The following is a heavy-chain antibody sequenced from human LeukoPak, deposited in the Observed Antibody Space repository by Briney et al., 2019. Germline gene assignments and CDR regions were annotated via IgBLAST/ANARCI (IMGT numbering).Heavy chain of an antibody. D-gene: IGHD6-19*01. J-gene: IGHJ4*02. CDR3: ARHEAVAGVVSYYFDY. CDR1: GYRFTSFW. Sequence: GESLKISCKGSGYRFTSFWIGWVRQMPGKGLEWMGIIYPGDSDTRYSPSFQGQVTISAAKSISTAYLQWSSLKASDTAMYYCARHEAVAGVVSYYFDYWGQGTLVTVSS. V-gene: IGHV5-51*01. CDR2: IYPGDSDT.